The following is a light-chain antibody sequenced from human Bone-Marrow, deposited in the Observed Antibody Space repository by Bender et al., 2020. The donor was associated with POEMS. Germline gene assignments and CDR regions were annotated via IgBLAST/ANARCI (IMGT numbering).Light chain of an antibody. CDR1: SSNIGAGYD. CDR3: QCYDTSLSDSI. CDR2: GNN. Sequence: QSVVTQPPSASGTPGQRVTISCSGSSSNIGAGYDVHWYQQFPGKAPKLLIYGNNNRPSGAPDRFSGTKSGTSASLAITGLQAEDEADYYCQCYDTSLSDSIFGGGTKLTVL. J-gene: IGLJ2*01. V-gene: IGLV1-40*01.